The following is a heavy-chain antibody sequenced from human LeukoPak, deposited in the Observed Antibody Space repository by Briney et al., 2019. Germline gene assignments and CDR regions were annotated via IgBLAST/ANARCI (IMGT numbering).Heavy chain of an antibody. CDR3: AKIATYYYDIRGAFDI. D-gene: IGHD3-22*01. CDR1: GFTFSSYG. J-gene: IGHJ3*02. CDR2: IRYDGSNK. V-gene: IGHV3-30*02. Sequence: PGGSLRLSCAASGFTFSSYGMHWVRQAPGKGLEWVAFIRYDGSNKYYADSVKGRFTISRDNSKNTLYLQMNSLRAEDTAVYYCAKIATYYYDIRGAFDIWGQGTMVTVSS.